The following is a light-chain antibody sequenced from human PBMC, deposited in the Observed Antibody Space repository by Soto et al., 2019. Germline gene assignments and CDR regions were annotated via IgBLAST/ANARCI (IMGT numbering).Light chain of an antibody. V-gene: IGKV1-5*01. CDR2: DVS. J-gene: IGKJ1*01. CDR3: QLYNGHSTWS. Sequence: DIQMTQSPSTLSASVWDRVTITCRASQSVTKWVAWYQQRPEQDPKVLIWDVSSLQCGVPSRVSGSGYGTEFTLTISSLQPDDFATSYCQLYNGHSTWSFGQGTKVDIK. CDR1: QSVTKW.